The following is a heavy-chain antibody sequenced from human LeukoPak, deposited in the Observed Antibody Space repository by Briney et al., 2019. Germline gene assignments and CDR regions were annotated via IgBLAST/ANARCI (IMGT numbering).Heavy chain of an antibody. Sequence: GGSLRLSCAASGFTFSAYHMNWVRQAPGKGLEWISFISSDSGTIYYADSVKGRFTISRNNAANSLYLQMNNLRDEDTAVYYCARRDPFDYWGQGTMVTVPS. CDR2: ISSDSGTI. J-gene: IGHJ4*02. V-gene: IGHV3-48*02. CDR3: ARRDPFDY. CDR1: GFTFSAYH.